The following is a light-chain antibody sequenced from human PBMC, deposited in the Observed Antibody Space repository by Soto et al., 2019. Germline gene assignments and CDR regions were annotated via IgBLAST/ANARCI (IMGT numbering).Light chain of an antibody. CDR3: LQHYRYPRT. Sequence: DIQMIQSPSAMSASVGDTVTITCRASQDINDYLAWFQQRPGQVPKRLIYAAYTLHSGVPSRFSGSGSGTEFTLTISSLQPEDFATYYCLQHYRYPRTFGQRTKADIK. CDR2: AAY. J-gene: IGKJ1*01. V-gene: IGKV1-17*03. CDR1: QDINDY.